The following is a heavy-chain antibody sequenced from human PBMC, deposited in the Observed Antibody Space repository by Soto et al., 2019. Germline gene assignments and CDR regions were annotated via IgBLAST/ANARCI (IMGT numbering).Heavy chain of an antibody. V-gene: IGHV3-30-3*01. Sequence: PGGSLRLSCAASGFTFSSYAMHWVRQAPGKGLEWVAVISYDGSNKYYADSVKGRFTISRDNSKNTLYLQMNSLRAEDTAVYYCARAPFLYYDSSGYYPPYFDYWGQGTLVTVSS. J-gene: IGHJ4*02. CDR3: ARAPFLYYDSSGYYPPYFDY. CDR2: ISYDGSNK. D-gene: IGHD3-22*01. CDR1: GFTFSSYA.